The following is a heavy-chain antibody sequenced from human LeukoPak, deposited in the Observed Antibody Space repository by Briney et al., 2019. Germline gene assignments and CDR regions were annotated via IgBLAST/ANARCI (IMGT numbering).Heavy chain of an antibody. CDR3: AKGYSYGYDY. V-gene: IGHV3-23*01. D-gene: IGHD5-18*01. CDR1: GFTFSSYA. Sequence: GGSLTLSCAASGFTFSSYAMSWVRQAPGQGLELVSAISGSGGSTYYADSVTGRFTISRDNSKNTLYLQMNSLRAEDTAVYYCAKGYSYGYDYWGQGTLVTVSS. CDR2: ISGSGGST. J-gene: IGHJ4*02.